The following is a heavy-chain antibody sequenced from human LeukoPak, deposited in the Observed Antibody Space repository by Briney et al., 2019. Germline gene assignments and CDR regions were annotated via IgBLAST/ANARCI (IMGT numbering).Heavy chain of an antibody. CDR1: GYSISSGYY. V-gene: IGHV4-38-2*02. CDR3: ARDGWGSYHLDY. Sequence: PSETLSLTCTVSGYSISSGYYWGWIRQPPGKGLEWIGSIYHSGSTYYNPSLKSRVTISVDTSKNQSSLKLSSVTAADTAVYYCARDGWGSYHLDYWGQGTLVTVSS. CDR2: IYHSGST. D-gene: IGHD3-16*01. J-gene: IGHJ4*02.